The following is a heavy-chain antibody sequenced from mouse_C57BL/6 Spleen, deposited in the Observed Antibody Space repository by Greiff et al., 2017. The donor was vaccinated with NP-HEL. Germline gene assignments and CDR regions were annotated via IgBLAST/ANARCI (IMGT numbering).Heavy chain of an antibody. J-gene: IGHJ3*01. CDR2: IRLKSDNYAT. V-gene: IGHV6-3*01. Sequence: EVQLQQSGGGLVQPGGSMKLSCVASGFTFSNYWMNWVRQSPEKGLEWVAQIRLKSDNYATHYAESVKGRFTISRDDSKSSVYLQMNNLRAEDTGIYYCPSGSFAYWGQGTLVTVSA. CDR1: GFTFSNYW. CDR3: PSGSFAY. D-gene: IGHD3-1*01.